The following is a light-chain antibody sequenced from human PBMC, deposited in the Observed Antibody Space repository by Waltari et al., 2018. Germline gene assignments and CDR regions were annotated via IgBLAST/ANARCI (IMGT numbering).Light chain of an antibody. CDR3: NSYTRSNTRV. CDR1: SSDVGAYNS. Sequence: QSALTQPASVPGSPGQSITISCTGTSSDVGAYNSVSWYQQHPGKAPKLMIYDVGSRPSGVSNRFSGSKSGNTASLTISGLQTEDEADYYCNSYTRSNTRVFGTGTKVTVL. CDR2: DVG. V-gene: IGLV2-14*01. J-gene: IGLJ1*01.